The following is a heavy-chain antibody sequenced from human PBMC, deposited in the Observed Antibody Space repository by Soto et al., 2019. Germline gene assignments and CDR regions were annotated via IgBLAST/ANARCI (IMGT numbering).Heavy chain of an antibody. CDR1: GFTFSSYG. J-gene: IGHJ5*02. V-gene: IGHV3-30*18. CDR2: ISYDGSNK. CDR3: AKGKTVDWFDP. Sequence: GALRLTCTASGFTFSSYGMHWVRQAPGKGLEWVAVISYDGSNKYYADSVKGRFTISRDNSKNTLYLQMNSLRAEDTAVYYCAKGKTVDWFDPWGQGTLVTVYS. D-gene: IGHD4-17*01.